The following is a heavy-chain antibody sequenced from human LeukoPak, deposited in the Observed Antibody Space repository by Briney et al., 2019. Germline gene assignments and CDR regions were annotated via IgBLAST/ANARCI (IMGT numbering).Heavy chain of an antibody. J-gene: IGHJ4*02. Sequence: GGSLRLSCAASGFSFSNYYMGWIRQAPGKGLDWVSYTSSSGSPIYYAGSVKGRFAISRDNAKNSLSLQMNSLRAEDTAVYYCARVDCSSTSCYELDYWGQGTLVIVSS. CDR1: GFSFSNYY. D-gene: IGHD2-2*01. V-gene: IGHV3-11*04. CDR2: TSSSGSPI. CDR3: ARVDCSSTSCYELDY.